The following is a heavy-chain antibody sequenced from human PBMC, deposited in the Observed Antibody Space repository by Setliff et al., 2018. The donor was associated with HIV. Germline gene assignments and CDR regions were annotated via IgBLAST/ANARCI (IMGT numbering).Heavy chain of an antibody. CDR1: RGSITSGGYY. D-gene: IGHD2-8*01. CDR3: ARLRMETLMQHFDY. J-gene: IGHJ4*02. CDR2: ISHSGDT. Sequence: SETLSLTCTVSRGSITSGGYYWSWIRQHPGKDLEWIGYISHSGDTYYNPSLKSRVTVSVDTSKNQFYLTLSSVTAADTAVYYCARLRMETLMQHFDYWGQGTLVTVSS. V-gene: IGHV4-30-4*01.